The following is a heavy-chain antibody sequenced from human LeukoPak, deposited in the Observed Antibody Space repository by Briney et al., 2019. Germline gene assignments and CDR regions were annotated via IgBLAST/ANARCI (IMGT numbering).Heavy chain of an antibody. J-gene: IGHJ2*01. CDR1: GFSVSTKY. V-gene: IGHV3-53*01. Sequence: PGGSLTLSCEGSGFSVSTKYMNWVRQAPGKGLEWVSILYSGSTTYYTDSVKGRFTISRDDSKNTPYLHMNSLGVEDTAVYYCARVGDHYHWYLDVWGRGTLVTVSS. CDR2: LYSGSTT. CDR3: ARVGDHYHWYLDV. D-gene: IGHD3-10*01.